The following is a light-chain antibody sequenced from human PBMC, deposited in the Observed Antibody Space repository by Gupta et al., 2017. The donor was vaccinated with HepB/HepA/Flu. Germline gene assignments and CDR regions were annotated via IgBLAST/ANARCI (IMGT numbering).Light chain of an antibody. CDR2: RNN. J-gene: IGLJ2*01. CDR3: AAWDDSLSGRV. V-gene: IGLV1-47*01. CDR1: SSNIGSNY. Sequence: QSVLTQPPSASGTPGQRVTISCSGSSSNIGSNYVYWYQQLPGTAPKLLIYRNNQRPSGVPDRFSGSKYGTSASLDISGLRSEDEADYYWAAWDDSLSGRVFGGGTKLTVL.